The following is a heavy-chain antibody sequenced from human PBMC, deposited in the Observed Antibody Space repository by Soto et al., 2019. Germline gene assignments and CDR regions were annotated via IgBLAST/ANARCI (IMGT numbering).Heavy chain of an antibody. D-gene: IGHD4-4*01. CDR2: VFYTGRA. CDR1: GGSMGSHC. J-gene: IGHJ6*02. V-gene: IGHV4-59*11. CDR3: TRDGDGRMTTNPYYYNGMDV. Sequence: SETLSLSSPVSGGSMGSHCWSWLRQPPGKGLEWIGYVFYTGRANYNASLKSRVSISLDTSNYQFSLKLSSVTAADTAVYYCTRDGDGRMTTNPYYYNGMDVWGPGTTVTVSS.